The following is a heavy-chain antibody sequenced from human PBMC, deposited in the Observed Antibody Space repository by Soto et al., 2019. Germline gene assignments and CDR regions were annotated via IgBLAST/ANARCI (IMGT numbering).Heavy chain of an antibody. CDR3: ARGDQELDY. D-gene: IGHD1-26*01. J-gene: IGHJ4*02. CDR1: GDSINTYS. V-gene: IGHV4-59*01. Sequence: SETLSLTCTVSGDSINTYSWTWIRQPPGKGLEWIGYIFSSGSTNYNPSLQSRLTMSVDTSKNLFSLKLNSVTAADTAVYYCARGDQELDYWGQGTLVTVSS. CDR2: IFSSGST.